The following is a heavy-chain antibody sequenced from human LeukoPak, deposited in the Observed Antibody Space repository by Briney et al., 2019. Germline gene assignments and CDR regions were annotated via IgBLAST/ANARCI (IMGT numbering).Heavy chain of an antibody. Sequence: GGSLRLSCAASGFTFSSYAMHWVRQAPGKGLEYVSAISSNGGSTYYANSVKGRFTISRDNSKNTLYLQMGSLRAENMAVYYCARSPYDYVWGSYRHSLYYFDYWGQGTLVTVSS. CDR1: GFTFSSYA. D-gene: IGHD3-16*02. CDR2: ISSNGGST. J-gene: IGHJ4*02. V-gene: IGHV3-64*01. CDR3: ARSPYDYVWGSYRHSLYYFDY.